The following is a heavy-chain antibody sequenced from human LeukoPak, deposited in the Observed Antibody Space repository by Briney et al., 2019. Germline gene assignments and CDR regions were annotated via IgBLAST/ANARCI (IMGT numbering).Heavy chain of an antibody. J-gene: IGHJ3*01. V-gene: IGHV3-53*01. D-gene: IGHD3-22*01. Sequence: AGGSLRLSCAASGFTVNSNYMNWVRQALGKGLEWVSLIYSDGSTYYADSVKGRFIISRDNSKNSLDLQMNSLRAEDTAVYHCARGVTVRGGPFDVWGQGTMVIVSS. CDR2: IYSDGST. CDR1: GFTVNSNY. CDR3: ARGVTVRGGPFDV.